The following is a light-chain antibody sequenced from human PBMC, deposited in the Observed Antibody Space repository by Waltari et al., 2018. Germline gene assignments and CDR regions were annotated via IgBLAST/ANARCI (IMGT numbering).Light chain of an antibody. J-gene: IGKJ1*01. CDR2: GAS. CDR3: QQYDNWLGT. Sequence: EIVMTQSPATLSVFPGDRATLPYRASQNIRSNLAWYQHKPGQAPRLLIYGASTSATGIPVRFSGSGSGTEFTLTISSLQSEDFAVYFCQQYDNWLGTFGQGTKVEIK. V-gene: IGKV3-15*01. CDR1: QNIRSN.